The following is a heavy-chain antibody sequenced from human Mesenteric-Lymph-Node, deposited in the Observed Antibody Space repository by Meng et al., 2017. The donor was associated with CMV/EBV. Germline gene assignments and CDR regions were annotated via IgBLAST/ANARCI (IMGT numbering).Heavy chain of an antibody. CDR2: ISSSSSYI. CDR3: AREGGSTSPAYFDY. Sequence: GGSLRLSCAASGFTFSSYSMNWVRQAPGKGLEWVSSISSSSSYIYYADSVKGRFTISRDNAKNSLYLQMNSLRAEDTAVYYCAREGGSTSPAYFDYWGQGTLVTVSS. CDR1: GFTFSSYS. J-gene: IGHJ4*02. D-gene: IGHD2-2*01. V-gene: IGHV3-21*01.